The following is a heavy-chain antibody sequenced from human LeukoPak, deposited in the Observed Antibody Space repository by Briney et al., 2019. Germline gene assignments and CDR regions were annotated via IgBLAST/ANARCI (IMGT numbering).Heavy chain of an antibody. CDR1: GFTFSHYG. CDR3: ARVYDIGPDY. CDR2: ISYDGSNK. Sequence: PGGSLRLSCAASGFTFSHYGVHWVRQAPGKGLEWVAVISYDGSNKYYADSVKGRFTVSRDNSKNTLFLQMNSLRPEDTAVYYCARVYDIGPDYWGQGTLVTVSS. J-gene: IGHJ4*02. D-gene: IGHD3-9*01. V-gene: IGHV3-30*03.